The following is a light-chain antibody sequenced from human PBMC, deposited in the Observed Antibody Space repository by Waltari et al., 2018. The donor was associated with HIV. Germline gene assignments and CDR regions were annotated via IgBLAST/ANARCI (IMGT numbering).Light chain of an antibody. CDR1: NSNIGAGYG. Sequence: QSVLTQPPSVSGPPGQRVTISCTGSNSNIGAGYGVHWYQHLPGAAPKLLIYDINNRPSGVPDRFSGSKSGTSASLTITGLQVEDEGDYFCQSYDSSLNVIFGGGTKLTVL. CDR2: DIN. CDR3: QSYDSSLNVI. J-gene: IGLJ2*01. V-gene: IGLV1-40*01.